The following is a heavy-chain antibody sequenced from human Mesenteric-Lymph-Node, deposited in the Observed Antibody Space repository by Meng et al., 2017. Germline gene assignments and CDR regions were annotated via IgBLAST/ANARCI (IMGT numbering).Heavy chain of an antibody. CDR2: IYYSGRT. D-gene: IGHD6-13*01. V-gene: IGHV4-39*01. CDR3: ARPIAAAGWFDP. CDR1: GGPINSSSYY. J-gene: IGHJ5*02. Sequence: LQGAGPGLVKPAETLSLTCTVSGGPINSSSYYWGWIRQPPGKGLEWIGSIYYSGRTYYNPSLKSRVTISVDTSKNQFSLKLSSVTAADTAVYYCARPIAAAGWFDPWGQGTLVTVSS.